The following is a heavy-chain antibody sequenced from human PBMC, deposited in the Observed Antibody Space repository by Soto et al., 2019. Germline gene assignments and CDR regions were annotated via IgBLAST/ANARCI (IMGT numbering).Heavy chain of an antibody. CDR2: INPNSGGT. CDR1: GYTFTGYY. Sequence: QVQLVQSGAEVKKPGASVKVSCKASGYTFTGYYMHWVRQAPGQGLEWMGWINPNSGGTNYAQKFQGWVTMTRDTSISTAYMELSRLRSDDTAVYYCARDGGKHEIVAAPSNWFDPWGQGTLVTVSS. J-gene: IGHJ5*02. CDR3: ARDGGKHEIVAAPSNWFDP. D-gene: IGHD2-15*01. V-gene: IGHV1-2*04.